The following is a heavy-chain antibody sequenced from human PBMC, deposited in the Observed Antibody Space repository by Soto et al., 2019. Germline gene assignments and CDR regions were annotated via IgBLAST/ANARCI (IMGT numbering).Heavy chain of an antibody. CDR3: ARGATSYYDFWSGQGNWFDP. D-gene: IGHD3-3*01. J-gene: IGHJ5*02. CDR2: IYYSGST. Sequence: PSETLSLTCTVSGGSISSYYWSWIRQPPGKGLEWIGYIYYSGSTNYNPSLKSRVTISVDTSKNQFSLKLSSVTAADTAVYYCARGATSYYDFWSGQGNWFDPWGQGTLVTVSS. V-gene: IGHV4-59*01. CDR1: GGSISSYY.